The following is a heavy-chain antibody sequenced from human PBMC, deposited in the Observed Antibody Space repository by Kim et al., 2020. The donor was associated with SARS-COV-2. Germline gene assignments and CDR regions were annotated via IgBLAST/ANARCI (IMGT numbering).Heavy chain of an antibody. V-gene: IGHV3-23*01. CDR2: IFGSGSGT. CDR3: ARHLHVTTVTFYWYFDL. Sequence: GGSLRLSCTGSGFTFGHSAMNWVRQVRGKGLEWVSGIFGSGSGTYYADSVKGRFTISRDNSQNTVHLQLNDLRADDTAVYYCARHLHVTTVTFYWYFDLWARGTRVTVSS. J-gene: IGHJ2*01. CDR1: GFTFGHSA. D-gene: IGHD2-21*02.